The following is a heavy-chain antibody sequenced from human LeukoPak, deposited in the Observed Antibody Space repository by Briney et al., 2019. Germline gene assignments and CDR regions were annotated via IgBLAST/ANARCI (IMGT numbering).Heavy chain of an antibody. Sequence: GGSLRLSCAASGFTFSSYWMHWVRQAPGKGLVWVSRVNSDGSSTTYADSVKGRFTISRDNAKDTVYLQMNSLRVEDTAVYYCIGSGGWPDYWGQGTLVTVSS. V-gene: IGHV3-74*01. D-gene: IGHD1-26*01. CDR1: GFTFSSYW. CDR3: IGSGGWPDY. CDR2: VNSDGSST. J-gene: IGHJ4*02.